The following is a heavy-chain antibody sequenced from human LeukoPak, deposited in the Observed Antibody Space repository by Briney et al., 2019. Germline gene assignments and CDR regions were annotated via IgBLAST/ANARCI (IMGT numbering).Heavy chain of an antibody. CDR1: GFPFSSYS. V-gene: IGHV3-21*01. CDR2: ISSSSSYI. D-gene: IGHD2-8*01. Sequence: PGGSLRLSCAASGFPFSSYSMNWVRQAPGKGLEWVSSISSSSSYIYYADSVKGRFTISRDNARNSLYLQMNSLRAEDTAVYYCATGAEYCTNGVCYRFDYWGQGTLVTVSS. CDR3: ATGAEYCTNGVCYRFDY. J-gene: IGHJ4*02.